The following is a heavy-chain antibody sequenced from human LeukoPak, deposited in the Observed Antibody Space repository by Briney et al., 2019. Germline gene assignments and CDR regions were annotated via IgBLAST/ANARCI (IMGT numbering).Heavy chain of an antibody. CDR2: ISYTGST. CDR3: ARRLVSRSYYLDY. Sequence: KPSETLSLTCTVSGGSVSSSSFYWGWIRQAPGKRLEWIGSISYTGSTYYNPSLKSRVTISVDTSKNHFSLRLTSVTAADTAVYYCARRLVSRSYYLDYWGQGTLVSVSS. D-gene: IGHD1-26*01. J-gene: IGHJ4*02. V-gene: IGHV4-39*01. CDR1: GGSVSSSSFY.